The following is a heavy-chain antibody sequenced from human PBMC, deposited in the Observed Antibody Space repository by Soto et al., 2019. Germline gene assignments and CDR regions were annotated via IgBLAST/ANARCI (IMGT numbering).Heavy chain of an antibody. CDR1: GDSVSINSAG. J-gene: IGHJ6*02. Sequence: SQTLSLTCAISGDSVSINSAGWNVIRQSPSRGLEWLGRTYYRSKWYNDYAVSVKSRITINPDTSKNQFSLQLNSVTPEDTAVYYCARELSYYYYGMDVWGQGTTVTVSS. D-gene: IGHD3-10*01. CDR2: TYYRSKWYN. CDR3: ARELSYYYYGMDV. V-gene: IGHV6-1*01.